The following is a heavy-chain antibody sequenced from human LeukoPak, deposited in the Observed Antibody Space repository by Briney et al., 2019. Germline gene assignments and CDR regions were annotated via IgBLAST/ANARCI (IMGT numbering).Heavy chain of an antibody. V-gene: IGHV3-23*01. CDR2: ISGGGGST. CDR1: GFTFSTYA. CDR3: ARDGAGTTGIGYYYYGIDV. Sequence: GGSLRLSCAASGFTFSTYAVSWVRQAPGRGLEWVSAISGGGGSTYYADSVKGRFTISRDNSKNMLYLQMNSLRAEDTAVYYCARDGAGTTGIGYYYYGIDVWGKGTTVTVSS. D-gene: IGHD1-1*01. J-gene: IGHJ6*04.